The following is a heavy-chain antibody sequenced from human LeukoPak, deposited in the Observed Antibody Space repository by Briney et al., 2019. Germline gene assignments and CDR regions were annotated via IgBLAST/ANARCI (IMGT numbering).Heavy chain of an antibody. CDR2: ISSIGST. V-gene: IGHV4-59*11. D-gene: IGHD4-17*01. J-gene: IGHJ3*02. CDR1: DDSFNTHY. CDR3: ARDPTTVTKGFDI. Sequence: PSETLSLTCSVSDDSFNTHYWTWIRQPPGKGLEWIGYISSIGSTNYNPSLKSRVTISVDTSKKQFSLKMTSVTAADTAVYYCARDPTTVTKGFDIWGQGTMVTVSS.